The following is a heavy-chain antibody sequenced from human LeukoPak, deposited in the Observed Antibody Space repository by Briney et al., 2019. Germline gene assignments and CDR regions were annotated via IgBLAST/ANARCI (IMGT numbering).Heavy chain of an antibody. V-gene: IGHV3-53*01. CDR2: IYSGGST. CDR3: AREGGATNHFDY. Sequence: GGSLRLSCVASGFTVSSNYMSWVRQAPGKGLEWVSVIYSGGSTYYADSVKGRFTISRDNSKNTLYLQMNSLRAEDTAVYYCAREGGATNHFDYWGQGTLVTVSS. CDR1: GFTVSSNY. J-gene: IGHJ4*02. D-gene: IGHD1-26*01.